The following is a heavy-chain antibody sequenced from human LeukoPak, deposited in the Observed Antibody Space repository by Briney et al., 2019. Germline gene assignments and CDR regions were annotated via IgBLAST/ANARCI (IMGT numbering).Heavy chain of an antibody. CDR1: GYTFTSYA. J-gene: IGHJ4*02. D-gene: IGHD1-14*01. V-gene: IGHV1-24*01. CDR2: FDPEDGET. CDR3: ATLSGFDH. Sequence: ASVKVSCKASGYTFTSYAMNWVRQAPGKGLEWMGGFDPEDGETIYAQKFQGRVTMTEDTSTDTAYMELSSLRSEDTAVYYCATLSGFDHWGQGTLVAVSS.